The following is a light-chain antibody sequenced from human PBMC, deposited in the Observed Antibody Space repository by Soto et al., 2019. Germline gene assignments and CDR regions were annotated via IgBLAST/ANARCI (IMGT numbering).Light chain of an antibody. CDR3: AAWDDSLEGVV. V-gene: IGLV1-44*01. J-gene: IGLJ3*02. CDR1: SSNIGSNP. Sequence: QSALTQPPSASGTPGQRVTISCSGSSSNIGSNPVSWYQHLPGTAPKVLIFTNNQRPSGVPDRVSGSKSGTSASLAISGRRSEDEAHYYCAAWDDSLEGVVLGGGTKLTVL. CDR2: TNN.